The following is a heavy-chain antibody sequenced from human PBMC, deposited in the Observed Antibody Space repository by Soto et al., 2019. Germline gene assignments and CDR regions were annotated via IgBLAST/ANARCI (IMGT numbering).Heavy chain of an antibody. CDR1: GGSLSNANYF. Sequence: SETLSLTCSVSGGSLSNANYFWSWIRQHPGKGLEWIGYIYYTGSTFYNPTLRSRLTISVDTSKSQFSLDLSSVTAADTAVYYCAKDRRVVPAASWFDPWGQGTLVTVSS. D-gene: IGHD2-2*01. CDR2: IYYTGST. J-gene: IGHJ5*02. CDR3: AKDRRVVPAASWFDP. V-gene: IGHV4-31*03.